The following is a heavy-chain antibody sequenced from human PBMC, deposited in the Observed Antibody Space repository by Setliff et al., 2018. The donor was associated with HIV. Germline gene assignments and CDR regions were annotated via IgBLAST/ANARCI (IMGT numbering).Heavy chain of an antibody. J-gene: IGHJ6*03. CDR3: ARRRSPPSGFYSRYYMDV. V-gene: IGHV4-59*08. CDR1: GGFIGSFF. D-gene: IGHD3-22*01. CDR2: ISYSGTT. Sequence: SETLSLTCTVSGGFIGSFFWTWVRQSPGKGLHWIGHISYSGTTDYNPSLQSRVAISVDTSKNQFSLKLTSVTAADTAFYYCARRRSPPSGFYSRYYMDVWGKGTSVTVSS.